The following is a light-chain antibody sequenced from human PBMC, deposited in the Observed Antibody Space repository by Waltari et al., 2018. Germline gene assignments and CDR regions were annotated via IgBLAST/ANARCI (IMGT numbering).Light chain of an antibody. J-gene: IGLJ3*02. CDR2: VNSDGSH. Sequence: LVLTQSPSASASLGASVKLTCTLSSGYSSNVIAWLQQQPGTGPRYLMKVNSDGSHRKGDASPVPFSASNSGTDCYLTISSLQSADEADYYCQAGGHGTWVFGGGTKLTVL. V-gene: IGLV4-69*01. CDR1: SGYSSNV. CDR3: QAGGHGTWV.